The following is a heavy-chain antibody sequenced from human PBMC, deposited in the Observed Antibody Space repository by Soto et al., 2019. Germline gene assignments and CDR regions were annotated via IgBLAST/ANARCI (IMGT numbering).Heavy chain of an antibody. D-gene: IGHD2-15*01. V-gene: IGHV3-53*01. J-gene: IGHJ3*02. CDR1: GFTVNGKKY. Sequence: GGSLRLSCAASGFTVNGKKYITCVRQAPGKGLEWVSALYIADGTFYADSVKGRSTVSIDSSKNTVYLQMNNLSPEDTAVYYCATWLLREHAFDIWGLGTMVTVSS. CDR2: LYIADGT. CDR3: ATWLLREHAFDI.